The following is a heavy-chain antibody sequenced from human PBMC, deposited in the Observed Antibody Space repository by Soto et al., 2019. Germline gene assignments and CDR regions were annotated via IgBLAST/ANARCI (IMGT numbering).Heavy chain of an antibody. V-gene: IGHV1-69*13. CDR1: GGTFSSYA. D-gene: IGHD3-22*01. J-gene: IGHJ3*02. CDR2: IIPIFGTA. Sequence: SVKVSCKASGGTFSSYAISWVRQAPGQGLEWMGGIIPIFGTANYAQKFQGRVTITAGESTSTAYMELSSLRSEDTAVYYCARARLSYYYDSSGRIDAFDIWGQGTMVTVSS. CDR3: ARARLSYYYDSSGRIDAFDI.